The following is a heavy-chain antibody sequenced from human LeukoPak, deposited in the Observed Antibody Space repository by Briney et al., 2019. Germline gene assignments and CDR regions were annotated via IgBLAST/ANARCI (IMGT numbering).Heavy chain of an antibody. CDR2: ISSSSSYI. V-gene: IGHV3-21*01. Sequence: GGSLRLSCAASGFTFSSYSMNWVRLAPGKGLEWVSSISSSSSYIYYADSVKGRFTISRDNAKNSLYLQMNSLRAEDTAVYYCARDYSGSYPIDYWGQGTLVTVSS. D-gene: IGHD1-26*01. CDR3: ARDYSGSYPIDY. J-gene: IGHJ4*02. CDR1: GFTFSSYS.